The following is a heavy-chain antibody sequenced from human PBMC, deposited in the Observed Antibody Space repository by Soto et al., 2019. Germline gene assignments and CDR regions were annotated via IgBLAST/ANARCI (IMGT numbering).Heavy chain of an antibody. V-gene: IGHV4-4*02. Sequence: PSETLSLTCAVSGGSISSSNWWSWVRQPPGKGLEWIGEIYHSGSTNYNPSLKSRVTISVDKSKNQFSLKLSSVTAADTAVYYCARGGITIFGVVRSYNWFDPWGQGTLVTVS. CDR3: ARGGITIFGVVRSYNWFDP. J-gene: IGHJ5*02. D-gene: IGHD3-3*01. CDR1: GGSISSSNW. CDR2: IYHSGST.